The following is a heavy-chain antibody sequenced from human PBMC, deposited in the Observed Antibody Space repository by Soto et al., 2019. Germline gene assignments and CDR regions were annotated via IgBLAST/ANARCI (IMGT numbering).Heavy chain of an antibody. CDR1: GFTFSSYG. V-gene: IGHV3-33*01. CDR2: IWHDGSNK. Sequence: GGSLRLSCAASGFTFSSYGMHWVRQAPGKGLEWVAVIWHDGSNKSYAGSVQGRFTRSRDHSKNTLYLQMNSLRAEDTAVYYCARDHYYDSSGYYSGRGFWGQGTLVTVSS. J-gene: IGHJ4*02. CDR3: ARDHYYDSSGYYSGRGF. D-gene: IGHD3-22*01.